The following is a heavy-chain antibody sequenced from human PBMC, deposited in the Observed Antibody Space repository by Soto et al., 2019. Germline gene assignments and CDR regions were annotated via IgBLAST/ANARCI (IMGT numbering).Heavy chain of an antibody. CDR3: ARDGYCTNGVCYTSDY. V-gene: IGHV3-7*01. Sequence: GGSLRLSCAASGFTFSNSGMHWVRQAPGKGLEWVANIKQDGSEKYYVDSVKGRFTISRDNAKNSLYLQMNSLRAEDTAVYYCARDGYCTNGVCYTSDYWGQGTLVTVSS. J-gene: IGHJ4*02. CDR2: IKQDGSEK. CDR1: GFTFSNSG. D-gene: IGHD2-8*01.